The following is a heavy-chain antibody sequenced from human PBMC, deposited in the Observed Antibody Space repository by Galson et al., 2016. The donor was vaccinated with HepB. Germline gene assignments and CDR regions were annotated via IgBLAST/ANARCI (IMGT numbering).Heavy chain of an antibody. J-gene: IGHJ4*02. CDR1: GGSMSSYY. CDR3: ARGLGINYYDSSGYVY. V-gene: IGHV4-59*01. Sequence: ETLSLTCTVSGGSMSSYYWTWIRQPPGKGLEWIGYMYYSGGSNYNPSLKSRVTISVDTSTNQFSLKLTSVTAADTAVYYCARGLGINYYDSSGYVYWGQGTLVTVSS. CDR2: MYYSGGS. D-gene: IGHD3-22*01.